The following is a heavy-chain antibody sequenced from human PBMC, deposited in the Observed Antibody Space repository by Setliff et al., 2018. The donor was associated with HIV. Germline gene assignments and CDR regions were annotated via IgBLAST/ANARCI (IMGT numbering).Heavy chain of an antibody. CDR3: ASGGALRSYYYGMDV. CDR1: GFTFTDSA. CDR2: IVVGRGNT. Sequence: GASVKVSCKASGFTFTDSAVQWVRQTRGQRLEWIGWIVVGRGNTNYAQQFQGRVTITRDMSTSTAYMELSSLRSEDTAVYYCASGGALRSYYYGMDVWGQGTTVTVSS. J-gene: IGHJ6*02. V-gene: IGHV1-58*01. D-gene: IGHD6-25*01.